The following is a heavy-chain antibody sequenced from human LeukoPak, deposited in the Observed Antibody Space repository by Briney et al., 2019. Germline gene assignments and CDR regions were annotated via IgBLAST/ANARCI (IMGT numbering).Heavy chain of an antibody. CDR3: ARVGVGTWASSWDH. CDR1: GFTFKTYS. D-gene: IGHD2-15*01. Sequence: GGSLRLSCAASGFTFKTYSMVWVRQAPGKGLEWVSYISSGGGVIHYADSVKGRFTTSRENAQNSLYLQMNSLRDEDTAVYYCARVGVGTWASSWDHWGQGTLVTVSS. V-gene: IGHV3-48*02. J-gene: IGHJ4*02. CDR2: ISSGGGVI.